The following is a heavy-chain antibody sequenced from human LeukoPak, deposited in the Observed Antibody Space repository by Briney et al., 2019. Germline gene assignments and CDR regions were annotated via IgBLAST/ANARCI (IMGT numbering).Heavy chain of an antibody. D-gene: IGHD3-22*01. J-gene: IGHJ4*02. Sequence: ASVTVSCKASGYTFTGYYMHWVRQAPGQGLEWMGWINPNSGGTNYAQKFQGRVTMTRDTSISTAYMELSRLRSDDTAVYYCARSIVRPMIFDYWGQGTLVTVSS. CDR2: INPNSGGT. V-gene: IGHV1-2*02. CDR1: GYTFTGYY. CDR3: ARSIVRPMIFDY.